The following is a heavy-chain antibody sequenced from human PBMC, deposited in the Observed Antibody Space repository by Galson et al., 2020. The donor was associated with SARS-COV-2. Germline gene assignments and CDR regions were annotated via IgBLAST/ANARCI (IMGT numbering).Heavy chain of an antibody. Sequence: ASETLSLTCTVSGGSISSSSYYWGWIRQPPGKGLEWIGSIYYSGSTYYNPSLKSRVTISVDTSKNQFSLKLSSVTAADTAVYYCARRISSGWFGELLKDNWFDPWGQGTLVTVSS. D-gene: IGHD3-10*01. CDR2: IYYSGST. CDR3: ARRISSGWFGELLKDNWFDP. V-gene: IGHV4-39*01. CDR1: GGSISSSSYY. J-gene: IGHJ5*02.